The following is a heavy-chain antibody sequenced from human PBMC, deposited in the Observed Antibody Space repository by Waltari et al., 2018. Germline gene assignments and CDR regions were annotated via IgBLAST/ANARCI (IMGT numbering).Heavy chain of an antibody. CDR1: GFTFSTYW. J-gene: IGHJ4*02. V-gene: IGHV3-7*01. Sequence: EVHLVESGGGLVQPGGSLRLSCAASGFTFSTYWMTWVRQAPGKGLEGVASMKRDGSEKNYVDSVRGRFTISRDNAKNSLYLQMNSLRTEDTGVYYCVRDDRSTWLFDYWGQGTLVTVSS. CDR2: MKRDGSEK. CDR3: VRDDRSTWLFDY. D-gene: IGHD5-12*01.